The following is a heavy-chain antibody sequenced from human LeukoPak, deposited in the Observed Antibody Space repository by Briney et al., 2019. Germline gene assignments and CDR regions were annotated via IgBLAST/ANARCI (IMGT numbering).Heavy chain of an antibody. CDR3: AKDRAVSEYPLDY. CDR2: ISSSGSTI. CDR1: GFTFSDYY. V-gene: IGHV3-11*01. D-gene: IGHD6-6*01. Sequence: GGSLRLSCAASGFTFSDYYMSWIRQAPGKGLEWVSYISSSGSTIYYADSVKGRFTISRDNAKNSLYLQMNSLRAEDTAVYYCAKDRAVSEYPLDYWGQGTLVTVSS. J-gene: IGHJ4*02.